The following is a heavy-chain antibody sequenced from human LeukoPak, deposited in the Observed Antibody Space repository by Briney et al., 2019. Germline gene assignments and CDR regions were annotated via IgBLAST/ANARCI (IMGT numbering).Heavy chain of an antibody. CDR3: ARLSKGRFFDYIFDF. Sequence: PSETLSLNCTVSGDSVSSYTYYWGWIRQPPGKGLEWIGNIYYSGSTYYNPSLRSRVTMSVDTSKNQFSLKMTSVTGADTGVYYCARLSKGRFFDYIFDFWGQGTLATVSS. CDR2: IYYSGST. CDR1: GDSVSSYTYY. J-gene: IGHJ4*02. D-gene: IGHD3-9*01. V-gene: IGHV4-39*01.